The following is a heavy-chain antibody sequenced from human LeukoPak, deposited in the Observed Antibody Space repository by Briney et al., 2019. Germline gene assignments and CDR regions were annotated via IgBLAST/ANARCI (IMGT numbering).Heavy chain of an antibody. Sequence: GRSLRLSCAASGFTFDDYAMHWVRQAPGKGLEWVSGISWNSGSIGYADSVKGRFTISRDNAKNSLYLQMNSLRAEDTAVYYCARDLGGYYYDSSGYYFDYWGQGTLVTVSS. D-gene: IGHD3-22*01. CDR3: ARDLGGYYYDSSGYYFDY. CDR1: GFTFDDYA. J-gene: IGHJ4*02. V-gene: IGHV3-9*01. CDR2: ISWNSGSI.